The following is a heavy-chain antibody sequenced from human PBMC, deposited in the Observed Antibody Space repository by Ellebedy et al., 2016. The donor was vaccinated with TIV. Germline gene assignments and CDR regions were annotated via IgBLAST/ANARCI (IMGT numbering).Heavy chain of an antibody. CDR1: GGSISSGGYY. J-gene: IGHJ6*02. V-gene: IGHV4-31*03. D-gene: IGHD3-10*01. Sequence: SETLSLXCTVSGGSISSGGYYWSWIRQHPGKGLEWIGYIYYSGSTYYNPSLKSRVTISVDTSKNQFSLKLSSVTAADTAVYYCARVAFDGSGSYYYYYYGMDVWGQGTTVTVSS. CDR2: IYYSGST. CDR3: ARVAFDGSGSYYYYYYGMDV.